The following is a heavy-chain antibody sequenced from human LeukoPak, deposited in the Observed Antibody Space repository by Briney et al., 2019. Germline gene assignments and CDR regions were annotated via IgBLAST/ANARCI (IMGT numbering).Heavy chain of an antibody. Sequence: SVKVSYKASGFTFTSSAMQWVRQARGQRLEWIGWIVVGSGNTNYAQKFQERVTITRDMSTSTAYMELSSLRSEDTAVYYCAAAREWELHAFDIWGQGTMATVSS. CDR3: AAAREWELHAFDI. V-gene: IGHV1-58*02. D-gene: IGHD1-26*01. CDR1: GFTFTSSA. CDR2: IVVGSGNT. J-gene: IGHJ3*02.